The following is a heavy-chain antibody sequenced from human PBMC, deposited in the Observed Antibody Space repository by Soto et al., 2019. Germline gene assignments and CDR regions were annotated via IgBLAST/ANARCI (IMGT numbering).Heavy chain of an antibody. CDR3: AKDPTGNYYGSGSYLVY. CDR1: GFTFSSYG. CDR2: ISYDGSNK. J-gene: IGHJ4*02. D-gene: IGHD3-10*01. V-gene: IGHV3-30*18. Sequence: GGSLRLSCAASGFTFSSYGMHWVRQAPGKGREWGAVISYDGSNKYYADSVKGRFTISRDNSKNTLYLQMNSLRAEDTAVYYCAKDPTGNYYGSGSYLVYWGQGTLVTVSS.